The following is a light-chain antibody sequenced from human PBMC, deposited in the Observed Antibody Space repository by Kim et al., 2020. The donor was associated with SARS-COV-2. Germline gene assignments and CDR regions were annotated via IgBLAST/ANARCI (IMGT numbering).Light chain of an antibody. J-gene: IGKJ4*01. V-gene: IGKV1-39*01. CDR1: QKIDTY. CDR2: TAS. CDR3: QQSHTTPLLT. Sequence: DIQMTQSPSSLSASIGDRVTITCRASQKIDTYLNWYQQKPGRPPKFLIYTASTLRSGVPSRFSGSGSGTDFTLTISSLQPEDSGTYYCQQSHTTPLLTFGGGTKVDIK.